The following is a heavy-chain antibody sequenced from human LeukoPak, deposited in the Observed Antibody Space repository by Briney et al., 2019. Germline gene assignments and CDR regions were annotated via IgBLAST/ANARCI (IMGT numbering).Heavy chain of an antibody. CDR2: ISYDGSNK. Sequence: GGSLRLSCAASGFTFSSYGMHWVRQAPGKGLEWVAVISYDGSNKYYADFVKGRFTISRDNAKNSLYLQMNSLRAEDTAVYHCARTRSGGYFDNWGQGTLVTVSS. CDR1: GFTFSSYG. J-gene: IGHJ4*02. D-gene: IGHD2-8*02. CDR3: ARTRSGGYFDN. V-gene: IGHV3-30*03.